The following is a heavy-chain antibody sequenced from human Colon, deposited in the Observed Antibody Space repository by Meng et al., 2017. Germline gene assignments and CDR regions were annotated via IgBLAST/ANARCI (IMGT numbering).Heavy chain of an antibody. D-gene: IGHD3-10*01. CDR3: AHTLYYYGSGSYPDY. CDR2: IYWNDDK. V-gene: IGHV2-5*01. CDR1: GFSLSTSGVG. Sequence: SGPTLVKPTQTLTLTCTFSGFSLSTSGVGVGWIRQPPGKALEWLALIYWNDDKRYSPSLKSRLTITKDTSKNQVVLTMTNMDPVDTATYYCAHTLYYYGSGSYPDYWGQGTVVTVSS. J-gene: IGHJ4*02.